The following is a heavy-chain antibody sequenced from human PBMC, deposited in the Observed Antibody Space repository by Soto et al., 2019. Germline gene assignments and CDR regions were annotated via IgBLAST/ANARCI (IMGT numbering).Heavy chain of an antibody. J-gene: IGHJ5*02. CDR2: IYPGDSDT. Sequence: GESLKISCKGSGYSFTSYWIGWVRQMPGKGLEWMGIIYPGDSDTRYSPSFQGQVTISADKSISTAYLQWSSLKASDTAMYYCARHGCSSTSCSNWFDPLGQGNLVTVSS. CDR3: ARHGCSSTSCSNWFDP. CDR1: GYSFTSYW. V-gene: IGHV5-51*01. D-gene: IGHD2-2*01.